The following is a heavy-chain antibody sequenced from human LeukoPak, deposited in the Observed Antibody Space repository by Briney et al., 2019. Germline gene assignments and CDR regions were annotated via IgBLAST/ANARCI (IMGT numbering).Heavy chain of an antibody. J-gene: IGHJ5*02. CDR1: GGTFSSYA. Sequence: ASVKVSCKASGGTFSSYAISWVRQAPGQGLEWMGGIIPIFGTANYAQKFQGRATITADESTSTAYMELSSLRSEDTAVYYCARRIQLWLSHWFDPWGQGTLVTVSS. V-gene: IGHV1-69*13. CDR3: ARRIQLWLSHWFDP. CDR2: IIPIFGTA. D-gene: IGHD5-18*01.